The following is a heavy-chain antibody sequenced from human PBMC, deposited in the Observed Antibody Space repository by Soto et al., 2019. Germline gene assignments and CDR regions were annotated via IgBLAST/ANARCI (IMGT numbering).Heavy chain of an antibody. Sequence: SETLSLTCAVYGGSFSGYYWSWIRQPPGKGLEWIGEINHSGSTNYNPSLKSRVTISVDTPKNQFSLKLSSVTAADTAVYYCAGPKKPQYLWSGLARHFDYWGQGTLVTVSS. D-gene: IGHD3-3*01. V-gene: IGHV4-34*01. CDR1: GGSFSGYY. CDR3: AGPKKPQYLWSGLARHFDY. CDR2: INHSGST. J-gene: IGHJ4*02.